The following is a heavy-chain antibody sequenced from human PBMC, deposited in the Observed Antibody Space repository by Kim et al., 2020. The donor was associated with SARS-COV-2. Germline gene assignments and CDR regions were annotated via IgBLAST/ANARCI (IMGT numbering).Heavy chain of an antibody. Sequence: GGSLRLSCAASGFTFSSHAMSWVRQAPGKGLEWVSTISISGANTYYADSVKGRFTISRHNFNNTLFLQMHSLRAEDTAVYYCVTYDSTGYYFHYWGQGTLVTVSS. V-gene: IGHV3-23*01. CDR1: GFTFSSHA. CDR3: VTYDSTGYYFHY. D-gene: IGHD3-22*01. J-gene: IGHJ4*02. CDR2: ISISGANT.